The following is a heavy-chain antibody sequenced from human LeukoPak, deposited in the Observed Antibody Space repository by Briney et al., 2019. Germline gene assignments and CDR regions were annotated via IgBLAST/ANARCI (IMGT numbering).Heavy chain of an antibody. J-gene: IGHJ4*02. D-gene: IGHD5-18*01. CDR2: IYHSGST. Sequence: PSETLSLTCDVSGDSISGSNWWNWVRQPPGKGLEWIGGIYHSGSTNYSPSLKSRVTMSVDKSKNQFSLKLSSVTAADTAVFYCVRRRYNYGFDSWGQGSLVTVSS. V-gene: IGHV4-4*02. CDR3: VRRRYNYGFDS. CDR1: GDSISGSNW.